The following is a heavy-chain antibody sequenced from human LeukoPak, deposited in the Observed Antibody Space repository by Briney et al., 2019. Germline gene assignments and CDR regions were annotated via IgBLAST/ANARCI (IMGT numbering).Heavy chain of an antibody. D-gene: IGHD2-15*01. J-gene: IGHJ6*02. CDR1: GGSISSGDYY. CDR3: ASNVVDYYYYGMDV. V-gene: IGHV4-30-4*08. Sequence: PSETLSLTCTVSGGSISSGDYYWSWIRQPPGKGLEWIGYIYYSGSTSYNPSLKSRVTILVDTSKNQFSLKLSSVTAADTAVYYCASNVVDYYYYGMDVWGQGTTVTVSS. CDR2: IYYSGST.